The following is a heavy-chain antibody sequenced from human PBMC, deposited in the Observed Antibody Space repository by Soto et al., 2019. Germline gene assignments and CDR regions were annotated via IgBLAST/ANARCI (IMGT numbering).Heavy chain of an antibody. Sequence: GGSLRRSCAGSGFTFGDYAMHWFRQAQGEGLEWVSGMSWNGNTMDYADSVKGRFTISRDNAKNSLYLQMNSLRTEDTAFYYCATDFVVRGLVVPPTYDYWGQGTLVTVSS. J-gene: IGHJ4*01. D-gene: IGHD2-2*01. V-gene: IGHV3-9*01. CDR2: MSWNGNTM. CDR1: GFTFGDYA. CDR3: ATDFVVRGLVVPPTYDY.